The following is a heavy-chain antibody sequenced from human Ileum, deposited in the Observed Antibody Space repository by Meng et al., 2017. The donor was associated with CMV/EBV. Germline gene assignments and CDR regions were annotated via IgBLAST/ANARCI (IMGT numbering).Heavy chain of an antibody. Sequence: VKQVEWGGCVVRPGGSLKLSCAASGFIFNNYAMHWVRQAPGKGLEWVSGILGSGDVTFYADSVKGRFSTSRDNSRNMVFLQMDSLTVDDAAIYYCARHAYGMAKGWGQGALVTVSS. J-gene: IGHJ4*02. CDR1: GFIFNNYA. V-gene: IGHV3-23*04. CDR2: ILGSGDVT. CDR3: ARHAYGMAKG. D-gene: IGHD4-17*01.